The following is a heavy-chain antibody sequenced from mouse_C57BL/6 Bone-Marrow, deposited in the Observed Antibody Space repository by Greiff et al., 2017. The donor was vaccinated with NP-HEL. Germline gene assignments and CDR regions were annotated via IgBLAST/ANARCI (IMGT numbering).Heavy chain of an antibody. V-gene: IGHV5-9-1*02. CDR1: GFTFSSYA. Sequence: EVMLVESGEGLVKPGGSLKLSCAASGFTFSSYAMSWVRQTPEKRLEWVAYISSGGDYIYYADTVKGRFTISRDNARNTLYLQMSSLKSEDTAMYYCTREGIYYGYDHAMDYWGQGTSVTVSS. J-gene: IGHJ4*01. CDR2: ISSGGDYI. CDR3: TREGIYYGYDHAMDY. D-gene: IGHD2-2*01.